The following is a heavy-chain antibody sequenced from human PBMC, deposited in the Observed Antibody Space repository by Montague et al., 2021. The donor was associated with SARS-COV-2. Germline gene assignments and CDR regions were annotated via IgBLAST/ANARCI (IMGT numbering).Heavy chain of an antibody. J-gene: IGHJ4*02. CDR2: TNYRSKWTS. V-gene: IGHV6-1*01. D-gene: IGHD4-17*01. Sequence: CAISGDSVWINAAAWNWIRQSPSGGLELLGMTNYRSKWTSDYATSVEGRISIDPDTSKNQFFLHLRSVTPEDTGVYYCVRDTGSAQAGFDAWGQGTLVTVYS. CDR3: VRDTGSAQAGFDA. CDR1: GDSVWINAAA.